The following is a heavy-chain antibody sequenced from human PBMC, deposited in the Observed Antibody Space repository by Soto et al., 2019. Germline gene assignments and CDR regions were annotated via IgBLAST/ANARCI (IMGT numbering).Heavy chain of an antibody. CDR3: ARPPTTADDAFDI. V-gene: IGHV5-51*01. CDR2: IYPGDSDT. Sequence: GESLKISCKGSGYSFTSYWIGWVRQMPGKGLEWMGIIYPGDSDTRYSPSFQGQVTISADKSISTAYLQWSSLKASDTAMYYCARPPTTADDAFDIWGQGXMVTV. CDR1: GYSFTSYW. J-gene: IGHJ3*02. D-gene: IGHD4-17*01.